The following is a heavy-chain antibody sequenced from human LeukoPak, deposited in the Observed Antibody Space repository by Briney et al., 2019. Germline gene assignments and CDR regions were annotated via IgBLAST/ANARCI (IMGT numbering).Heavy chain of an antibody. CDR2: ISSSDSII. Sequence: GGSLRLSCAASGFAFSSYEMNWVRQAPGKGLEWVSYISSSDSIIYYAGSVKGRFTISRDNAKNSLYLQMNSLRAEDTAVYYCARGDNSGPDYYYYMDVWGKGTTVTISS. V-gene: IGHV3-48*03. CDR3: ARGDNSGPDYYYYMDV. J-gene: IGHJ6*03. D-gene: IGHD6-19*01. CDR1: GFAFSSYE.